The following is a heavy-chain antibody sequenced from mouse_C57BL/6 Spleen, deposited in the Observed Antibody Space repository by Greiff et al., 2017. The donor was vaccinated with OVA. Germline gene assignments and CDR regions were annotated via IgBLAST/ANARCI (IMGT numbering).Heavy chain of an antibody. Sequence: VQLQQSGAELVRPGTSVKVSCKASGYAFTNYLIEWVKQRPGQGLEWIGVINPGSGGTNYNEKFKGKATLTADKSSSTAYMQLSSLTSEDSAVYFCARVVSSLKAMDYWGQGTSVTVSS. J-gene: IGHJ4*01. D-gene: IGHD1-1*02. CDR3: ARVVSSLKAMDY. CDR2: INPGSGGT. V-gene: IGHV1-54*01. CDR1: GYAFTNYL.